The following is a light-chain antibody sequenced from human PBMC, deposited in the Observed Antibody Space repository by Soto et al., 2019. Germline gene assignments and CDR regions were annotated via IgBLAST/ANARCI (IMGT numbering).Light chain of an antibody. CDR3: VQGTHWPWR. Sequence: DVVMNQSPLSLSVTLGQPASISCRSSQCLVYSDGNTFLNWFHQRPGQSPRRLIYQVSNRDSGVPDRVSGSVSGTNYTLTISRGEAEDVGIYECVQGTHWPWRFGQGTKVEIK. V-gene: IGKV2-30*01. J-gene: IGKJ1*01. CDR2: QVS. CDR1: QCLVYSDGNTF.